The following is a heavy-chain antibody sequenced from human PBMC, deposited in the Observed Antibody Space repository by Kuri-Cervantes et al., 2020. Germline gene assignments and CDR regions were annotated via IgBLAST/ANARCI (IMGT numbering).Heavy chain of an antibody. CDR1: GFTFSSYA. CDR3: AKDYGSGSLHDAFDI. D-gene: IGHD3-10*01. J-gene: IGHJ3*02. CDR2: ISYDGSNK. Sequence: SLKISCADSGFTFSSYAMHWVRQAPGKGLEWVADISYDGSNKYYADSVKGRFTISRDNSKNTLYLQMNSLRAEDTALYYCAKDYGSGSLHDAFDIWGQGTMVTVSS. V-gene: IGHV3-30*01.